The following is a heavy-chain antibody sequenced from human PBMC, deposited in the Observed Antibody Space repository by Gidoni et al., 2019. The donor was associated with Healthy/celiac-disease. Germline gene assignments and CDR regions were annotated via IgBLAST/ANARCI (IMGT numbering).Heavy chain of an antibody. CDR1: GGSISSYY. CDR2: IYYSGST. V-gene: IGHV4-59*01. J-gene: IGHJ4*02. Sequence: QVQLPESGPGLVQPSETLSLTCPVSGGSISSYYWSWIRQPPGKGLEWIGYIYYSGSTNYNPSLKSRVTISVDTSKNQFALKLSSVTAADTAVYYCARGSPGVDGIFDYWGQGTLVTVSS. D-gene: IGHD7-27*01. CDR3: ARGSPGVDGIFDY.